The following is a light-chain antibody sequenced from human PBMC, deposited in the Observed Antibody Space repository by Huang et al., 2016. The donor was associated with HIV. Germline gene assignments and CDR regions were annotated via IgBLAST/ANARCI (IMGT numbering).Light chain of an antibody. Sequence: EIVMTQSPATLSLSPGERATLSCRASRSVSTNLAWYQQKPGQAPRLLIYGASIRATNIPARVSGSGSGTDFTLTFSSLQPEDFALYYCQQYNNWPWTFGHGTKVEI. J-gene: IGKJ1*01. CDR3: QQYNNWPWT. V-gene: IGKV3D-15*01. CDR1: RSVSTN. CDR2: GAS.